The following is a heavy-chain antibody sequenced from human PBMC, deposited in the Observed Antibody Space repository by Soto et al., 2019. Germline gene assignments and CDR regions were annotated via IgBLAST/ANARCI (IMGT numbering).Heavy chain of an antibody. Sequence: QVQLVESGGGVVQPGRSLRLSCAASGFTFSSYGMHWVRQAPGKGLEWVAVISYDGSNKYYADSVKGRFTISRDNSKNTLYLQMNSLRAEATAVYYCATCDGGYDQPMPFDYWGQGTLVTVSS. CDR3: ATCDGGYDQPMPFDY. J-gene: IGHJ4*02. CDR1: GFTFSSYG. D-gene: IGHD5-12*01. V-gene: IGHV3-30*03. CDR2: ISYDGSNK.